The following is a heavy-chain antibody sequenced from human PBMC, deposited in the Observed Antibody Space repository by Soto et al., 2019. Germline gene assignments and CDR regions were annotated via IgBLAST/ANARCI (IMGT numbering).Heavy chain of an antibody. V-gene: IGHV3-30-3*01. CDR2: ISYDGSNK. Sequence: PGGSLRLSCAASGFTFSSYAMHWVRQAPGKGLEWVAVISYDGSNKYYADSVKGRFTISRDNSKNTLYLQMNSLRAEDTAVYYCARAGSSSWPDPQLPSYYYYGMDVWGQGTTVTVSS. D-gene: IGHD6-13*01. CDR1: GFTFSSYA. J-gene: IGHJ6*02. CDR3: ARAGSSSWPDPQLPSYYYYGMDV.